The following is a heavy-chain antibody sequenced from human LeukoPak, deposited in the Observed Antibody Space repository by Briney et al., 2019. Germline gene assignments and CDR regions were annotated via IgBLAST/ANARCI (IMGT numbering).Heavy chain of an antibody. D-gene: IGHD1-1*01. Sequence: GGTLTLSCTASGATFSSFDMHWGRHPTRQGKEWVSTIGTASDTYYPGSVEGRFTLSRDNAKNSLYLQMNSLTAGDTAVYYCARGPPRGKYYYMDVWGKGTTVTVSS. V-gene: IGHV3-13*01. CDR1: GATFSSFD. CDR3: ARGPPRGKYYYMDV. CDR2: IGTASDT. J-gene: IGHJ6*03.